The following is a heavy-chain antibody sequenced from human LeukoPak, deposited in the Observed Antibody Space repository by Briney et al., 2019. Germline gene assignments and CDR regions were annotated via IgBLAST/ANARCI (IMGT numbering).Heavy chain of an antibody. J-gene: IGHJ5*02. CDR2: IDPSDSYT. D-gene: IGHD3-10*01. V-gene: IGHV5-10-1*01. CDR3: ASLRFYYGSGCFDP. Sequence: GESLRISCKGSGWSFTTYWIAWVRQMPGKGLEWMGRIDPSDSYTNYSPSFQGHVTISADKSISTACLQWSSLKASGTARYYCASLRFYYGSGCFDPWGQGTLVTVSS. CDR1: GWSFTTYW.